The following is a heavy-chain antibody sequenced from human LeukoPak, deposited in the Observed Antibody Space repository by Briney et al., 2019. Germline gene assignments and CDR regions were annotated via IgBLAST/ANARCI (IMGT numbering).Heavy chain of an antibody. J-gene: IGHJ4*02. V-gene: IGHV1-46*01. CDR2: INPSGGST. CDR3: ASHSSSFPDPR. D-gene: IGHD6-6*01. Sequence: GASVKVSCKASGYTFTSYYMHWARQAPGQGLEWMGIINPSGGSTSYAQKFQGRVTMTRDTSTSTVYMELSSLRSEDTAVYYCASHSSSFPDPRWGQGTLVTVSS. CDR1: GYTFTSYY.